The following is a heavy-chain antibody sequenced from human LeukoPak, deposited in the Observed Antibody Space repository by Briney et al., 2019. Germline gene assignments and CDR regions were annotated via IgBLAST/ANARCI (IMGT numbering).Heavy chain of an antibody. J-gene: IGHJ5*02. Sequence: GGSLRLSCAASGFAFSSYSMNWVRQAPGKGLEWVSSISSSSTYIYYADSVKGRFTISRDNAKNSLYLQMNSLRAEDTAVYYCVRIPNSANFPNWFDPWGQGTLVTVSS. CDR1: GFAFSSYS. CDR3: VRIPNSANFPNWFDP. V-gene: IGHV3-21*01. CDR2: ISSSSTYI. D-gene: IGHD2/OR15-2a*01.